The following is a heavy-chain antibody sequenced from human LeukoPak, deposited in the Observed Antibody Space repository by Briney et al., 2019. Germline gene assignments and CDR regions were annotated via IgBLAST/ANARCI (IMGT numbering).Heavy chain of an antibody. CDR1: GFTFSSYS. CDR2: ISCSSSYI. D-gene: IGHD1-26*01. CDR3: ARDFAGATQGY. V-gene: IGHV3-21*01. Sequence: GGSLRLSCAASGFTFSSYSMNWVRQAPGKGLEWVSSISCSSSYIYYADSVKGRLTISRDNAKNSLYLQMNSLRAEDTAVYYCARDFAGATQGYWGQGTLVTVSS. J-gene: IGHJ4*02.